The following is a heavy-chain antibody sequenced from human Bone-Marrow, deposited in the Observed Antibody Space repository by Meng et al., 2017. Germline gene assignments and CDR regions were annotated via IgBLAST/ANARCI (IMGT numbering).Heavy chain of an antibody. CDR1: GDSVSGNRAL. Sequence: QVQLQQSGRRLVKPSQTLSLTCAISGDSVSGNRALWHWVRQSPSRGLEWLGHTYYRSQWQSHYGASVKSRISIYADTSRNQFSLILNSVTPEDTAVYYCASWYGESWGQGTLVTVSS. V-gene: IGHV6-1*01. J-gene: IGHJ4*02. CDR3: ASWYGES. CDR2: TYYRSQWQS. D-gene: IGHD3-10*01.